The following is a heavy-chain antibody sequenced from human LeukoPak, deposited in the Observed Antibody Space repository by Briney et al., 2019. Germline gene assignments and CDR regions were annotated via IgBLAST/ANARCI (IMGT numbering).Heavy chain of an antibody. J-gene: IGHJ3*02. V-gene: IGHV3-11*04. Sequence: GGSLRLSCAASGFTFSDYYMSWIRQAPGKGLEWVSHISSSGSTIYYADSVKGRFTISRDNAKNSLYLQMNSLRAEDTAVYYCARARYCSSTSCFSALDIWGQGTLVTVSS. D-gene: IGHD2-2*01. CDR1: GFTFSDYY. CDR3: ARARYCSSTSCFSALDI. CDR2: ISSSGSTI.